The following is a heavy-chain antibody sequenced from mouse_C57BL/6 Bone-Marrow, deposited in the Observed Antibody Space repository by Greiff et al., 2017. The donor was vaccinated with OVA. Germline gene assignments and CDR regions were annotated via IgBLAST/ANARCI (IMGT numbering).Heavy chain of an antibody. CDR1: GFSLTSYG. CDR3: AKKYYGSSGYYAMDY. J-gene: IGHJ4*01. Sequence: QVQLKESGPGLVQPSQSLSITCTVSGFSLTSYGVHWVRQSPGKGLEWLGVIWRGGSTDYNAAFMSRLSITKDNSKSQVFFKMNSLQADDTAIYYCAKKYYGSSGYYAMDYWGQGTSVTVSS. V-gene: IGHV2-5*01. CDR2: IWRGGST. D-gene: IGHD1-1*01.